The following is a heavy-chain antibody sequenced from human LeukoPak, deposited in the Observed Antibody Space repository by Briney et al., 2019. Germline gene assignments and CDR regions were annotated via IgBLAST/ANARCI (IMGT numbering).Heavy chain of an antibody. CDR3: ARDHAPLGGSYNYFDY. V-gene: IGHV3-23*01. Sequence: SGGSLRLSCAASGFTFSSYAMSWVRQAPGKGLEWASAISGSGGSTYYADSVKGRFTISRDNSKNTLYLQMNSLRAEDTAVYYCARDHAPLGGSYNYFDYWGQGTLVTVSS. D-gene: IGHD1-26*01. CDR2: ISGSGGST. J-gene: IGHJ4*02. CDR1: GFTFSSYA.